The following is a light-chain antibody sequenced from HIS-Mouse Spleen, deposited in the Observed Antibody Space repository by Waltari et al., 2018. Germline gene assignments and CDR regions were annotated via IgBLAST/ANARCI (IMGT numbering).Light chain of an antibody. V-gene: IGKV1-9*01. CDR2: AAS. CDR3: QQYYSTPRT. Sequence: DIQLTQSPSFLSASVGDRVTITCRASQGISSYLAWYQQKPGKAPKLLIYAASTLQSGVPSRFSGSGFGTDFTLTISSLQAEDVAVYYCQQYYSTPRTFGQGTKVEIK. J-gene: IGKJ1*01. CDR1: QGISSY.